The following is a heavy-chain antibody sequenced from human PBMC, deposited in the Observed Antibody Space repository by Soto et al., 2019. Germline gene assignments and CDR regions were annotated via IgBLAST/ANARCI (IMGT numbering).Heavy chain of an antibody. CDR1: GFTFSSYA. CDR3: AKDGSNVGYYYYGMDV. J-gene: IGHJ6*02. D-gene: IGHD1-26*01. CDR2: ISGSGGST. V-gene: IGHV3-23*01. Sequence: PGGSLRLSCAASGFTFSSYAMSWVRQAPGKGLEWVSAISGSGGSTYYADSVKGRFTISRDNSKNTLYLQMNSLRAEDTAVYYCAKDGSNVGYYYYGMDVWGQGTTVTVSS.